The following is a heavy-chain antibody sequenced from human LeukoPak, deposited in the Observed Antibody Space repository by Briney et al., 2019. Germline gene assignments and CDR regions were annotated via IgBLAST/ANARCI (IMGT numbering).Heavy chain of an antibody. D-gene: IGHD3-22*01. V-gene: IGHV1-69*13. Sequence: EASVKVSCKASGGTFSSYAISWVRQAPGQGLEWMGGIIPIFGTANYAQKFQGRVTITADESTSTAYMELSSLRSEDTAVYYCARAGYDSSGYYYYYYGMDVWGKGTTVTVSS. CDR1: GGTFSSYA. CDR2: IIPIFGTA. CDR3: ARAGYDSSGYYYYYYGMDV. J-gene: IGHJ6*04.